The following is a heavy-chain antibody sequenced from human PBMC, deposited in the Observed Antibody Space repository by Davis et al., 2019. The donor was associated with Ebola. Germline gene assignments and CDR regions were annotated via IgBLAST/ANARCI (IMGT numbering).Heavy chain of an antibody. CDR1: GFTFSNAW. CDR2: IKSKTDGGTT. V-gene: IGHV3-15*07. J-gene: IGHJ4*02. D-gene: IGHD3-22*01. Sequence: GESLKISCAASGFTFSNAWMNWVRQAPGKGLEWVGRIKSKTDGGTTDYAAPVKGRFTISRDDSKNTLYLQMNSLKTEDTAVYYCTTESGYYYDSSGYSHFDYWGQGTLVTVSS. CDR3: TTESGYYYDSSGYSHFDY.